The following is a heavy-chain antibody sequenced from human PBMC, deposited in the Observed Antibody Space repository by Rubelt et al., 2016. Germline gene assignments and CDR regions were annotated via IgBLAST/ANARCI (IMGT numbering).Heavy chain of an antibody. CDR3: ARDSSDSGYDPIDY. Sequence: QVQLQESGPGLVKPSETLSLTCTVSGASISSYYWSWIRQPAGKGLEWIGRIYTSGSTNYNPSLKSRVTISIDTSKNHFSLKLSSVTAADTAVYYCARDSSDSGYDPIDYWGQGTLVTVSS. D-gene: IGHD5-12*01. J-gene: IGHJ4*02. CDR1: GASISSYY. V-gene: IGHV4-4*07. CDR2: IYTSGST.